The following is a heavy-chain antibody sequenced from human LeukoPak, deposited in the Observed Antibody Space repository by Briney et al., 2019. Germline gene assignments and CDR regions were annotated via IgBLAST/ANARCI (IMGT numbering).Heavy chain of an antibody. CDR2: IYTSGST. V-gene: IGHV4-4*07. CDR3: ARQTYDFWSGYYWRY. D-gene: IGHD3-3*01. J-gene: IGHJ4*02. Sequence: SETLSLTCTVSGGSISSYYWSWIRQPAGKGLEWIGRIYTSGSTNYNPSLKSRVTMSVDTSKNQFSLKLSSVTAADTAVYYCARQTYDFWSGYYWRYWGQGTLVTVSS. CDR1: GGSISSYY.